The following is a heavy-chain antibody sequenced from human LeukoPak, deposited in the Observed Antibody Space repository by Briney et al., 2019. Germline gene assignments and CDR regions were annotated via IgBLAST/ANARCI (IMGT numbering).Heavy chain of an antibody. D-gene: IGHD2/OR15-2a*01. V-gene: IGHV3-23*01. CDR1: GFTFSDYA. CDR2: ISGSGAYT. J-gene: IGHJ1*01. Sequence: GGSLRLSCAASGFTFSDYAMSWVRQAPGKGLEWVSSISGSGAYTYYADSVKGRFTISRDNSKNTLYLQMNSLRAEDTAVYYCAREKTPTISMAYFQHWGQGTLVTVSS. CDR3: AREKTPTISMAYFQH.